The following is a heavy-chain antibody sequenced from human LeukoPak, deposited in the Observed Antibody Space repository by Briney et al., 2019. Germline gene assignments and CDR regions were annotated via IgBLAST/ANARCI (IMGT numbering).Heavy chain of an antibody. CDR1: GTFVSGFY. CDR2: IYSTGTT. Sequence: PSETLSLTCTVSGTFVSGFYWTWIRQPPGKGLEWIGFIYSTGTTSYNSSLQSRVTISVDTSKNQFSLKLKSVIAADTAIYYCARRWRGTLDYWGRGTLVAVSS. V-gene: IGHV4-4*09. D-gene: IGHD5-24*01. J-gene: IGHJ4*02. CDR3: ARRWRGTLDY.